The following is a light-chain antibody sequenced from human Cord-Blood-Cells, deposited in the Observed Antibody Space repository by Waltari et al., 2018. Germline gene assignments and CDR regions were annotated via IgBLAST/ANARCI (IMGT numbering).Light chain of an antibody. CDR1: QSVLYSSNNKNY. J-gene: IGKJ5*01. CDR3: QQYYSTPIT. Sequence: DIVMTQSPDSMAVSLGERDTINCKASQSVLYSSNNKNYLAWYQQKPGQPPKLLIYWASTREPGVPDRFSGSGSGTDFTLTISSLQAEDVAVYYCQQYYSTPITFGQGTRLEIK. CDR2: WAS. V-gene: IGKV4-1*01.